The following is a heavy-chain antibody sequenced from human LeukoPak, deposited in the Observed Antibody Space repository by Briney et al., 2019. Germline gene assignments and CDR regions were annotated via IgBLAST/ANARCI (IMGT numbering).Heavy chain of an antibody. CDR1: GYTFTGYY. CDR2: INPNSGGT. J-gene: IGHJ4*02. Sequence: GASVKVSCKASGYTFTGYYMHWVRQAPGQGLEWMGWINPNSGGTNYAQKFQGRVTMTRDTSISTAYMELSRLRSDDTAVYYCAVSPQAVVGPFDYWGQGTLVTVSS. D-gene: IGHD2-15*01. V-gene: IGHV1-2*02. CDR3: AVSPQAVVGPFDY.